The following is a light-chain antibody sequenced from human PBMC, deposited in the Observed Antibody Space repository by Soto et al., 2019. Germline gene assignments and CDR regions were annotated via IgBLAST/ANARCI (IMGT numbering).Light chain of an antibody. V-gene: IGLV2-14*01. CDR1: SSDVGGYNY. J-gene: IGLJ1*01. CDR3: SSYTTSSTRV. CDR2: EVS. Sequence: QSVLTQPSSVSGSPGQSITISCTGTSSDVGGYNYVSWYQQLPDKAPKLMIFEVSNRPSGVSIRFSGSKSGNTASLTISGLQAEDEADYYCSSYTTSSTRVFGSGTKVTVL.